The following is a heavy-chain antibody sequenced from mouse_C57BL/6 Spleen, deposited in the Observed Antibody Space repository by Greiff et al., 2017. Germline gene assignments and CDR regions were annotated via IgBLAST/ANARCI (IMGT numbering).Heavy chain of an antibody. CDR1: GYTFTDYY. J-gene: IGHJ2*01. CDR2: IYPGSGNT. CDR3: ARAGYYGSSYLSYFDY. D-gene: IGHD1-1*01. V-gene: IGHV1-84*01. Sequence: VQVVESGPELVKPGASVKISCTASGYTFTDYYINWVKQRPGQGLEWIGWIYPGSGNTKYNEKFKGQATLTVDTSSSTAYMQLSSLTSEDSAVYFCARAGYYGSSYLSYFDYWGQGTTLTVSS.